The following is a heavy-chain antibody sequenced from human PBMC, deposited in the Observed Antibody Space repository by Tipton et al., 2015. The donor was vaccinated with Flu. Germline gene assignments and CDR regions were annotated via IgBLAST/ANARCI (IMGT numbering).Heavy chain of an antibody. J-gene: IGHJ4*02. V-gene: IGHV3-7*01. D-gene: IGHD5-12*01. Sequence: VQLVQSGGGLVQPGESLRLSCAASGFNFTNYWMTWVRQAPGKGLEWVASIKQDGSEKYYVESVKGRFTISRDNAKNSLYLEMSNLRDEDTAVYYCARDTITKIWGGSHYFDCWGQGTLVTVSS. CDR3: ARDTITKIWGGSHYFDC. CDR2: IKQDGSEK. CDR1: GFNFTNYW.